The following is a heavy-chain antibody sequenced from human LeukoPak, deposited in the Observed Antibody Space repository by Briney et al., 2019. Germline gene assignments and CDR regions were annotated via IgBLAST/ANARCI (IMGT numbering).Heavy chain of an antibody. CDR2: ISSSSSYI. D-gene: IGHD3-10*01. CDR1: GFTYSSYS. J-gene: IGHJ4*02. CDR3: ARGHGSGSYFQTPFDY. V-gene: IGHV3-21*01. Sequence: GGSLRLSCAASGFTYSSYSMNWVRHAPGKGLEWVSSISSSSSYIYYADSVKGRFTISRDNAKNSLYLQMHSLRAEDTALYYCARGHGSGSYFQTPFDYWGQGTLVTVSS.